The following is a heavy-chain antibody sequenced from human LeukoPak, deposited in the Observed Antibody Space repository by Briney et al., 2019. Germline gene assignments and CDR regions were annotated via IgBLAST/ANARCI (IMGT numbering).Heavy chain of an antibody. V-gene: IGHV4-30-4*01. CDR1: GCSISSGDYY. CDR2: SYYSGST. D-gene: IGHD3-10*01. CDR3: ARSHMVRGVIFHEIARFDP. Sequence: SQTLSLTCTVSGCSISSGDYYWSWIRQPPGKGLEWIGYSYYSGSTYYNASLKSRVTISVDTSKNQFSLKLSSVTAADTAVYYCARSHMVRGVIFHEIARFDPWGQGTLVTVSS. J-gene: IGHJ5*02.